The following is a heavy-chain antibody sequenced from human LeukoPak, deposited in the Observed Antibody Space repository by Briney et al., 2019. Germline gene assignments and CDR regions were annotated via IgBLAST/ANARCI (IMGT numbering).Heavy chain of an antibody. CDR1: GGSFSGYY. Sequence: SETLSLTCAVYGGSFSGYYWSWIRKPPGEGLEWIGEINHSGSTNYNPSLKSRVTISVDTSKNQFSLKLSSVTAADTAVYYCARVRTPHWGQGTLVTVSS. V-gene: IGHV4-34*01. CDR2: INHSGST. J-gene: IGHJ4*02. CDR3: ARVRTPH.